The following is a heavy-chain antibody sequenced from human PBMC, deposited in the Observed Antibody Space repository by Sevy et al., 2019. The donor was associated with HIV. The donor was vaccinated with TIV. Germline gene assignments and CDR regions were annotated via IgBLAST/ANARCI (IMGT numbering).Heavy chain of an antibody. CDR1: GYTFTSYG. V-gene: IGHV1-18*01. D-gene: IGHD3-3*01. CDR2: ISAYNGNT. Sequence: ASVKVSCKASGYTFTSYGISWVRQAPGQGLEWMGWISAYNGNTNYAQKLKGRVTMTTDTSTSTAYMELRSLRSDDTAVYYCARDVADYDFWSGYYLDYWGQGTLVTVSS. J-gene: IGHJ4*02. CDR3: ARDVADYDFWSGYYLDY.